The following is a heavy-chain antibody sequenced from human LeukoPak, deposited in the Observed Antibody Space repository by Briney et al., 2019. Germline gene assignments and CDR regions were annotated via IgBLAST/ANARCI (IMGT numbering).Heavy chain of an antibody. J-gene: IGHJ4*02. CDR1: GFTFSDYC. CDR2: ISSSGSTI. V-gene: IGHV3-11*01. D-gene: IGHD3-22*01. CDR3: ARVPDFYYYDSSGHPFDY. Sequence: GGSLRLSCAASGFTFSDYCMSWIRQAPGKGLEWVSYISSSGSTIYYADSVKGRFTISRDNAKNSLYLQMNSLRAEDTAVYYCARVPDFYYYDSSGHPFDYWGQGTLVTVSS.